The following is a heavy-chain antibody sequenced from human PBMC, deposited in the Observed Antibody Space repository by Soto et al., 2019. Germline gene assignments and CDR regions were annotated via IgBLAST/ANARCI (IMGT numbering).Heavy chain of an antibody. J-gene: IGHJ4*02. V-gene: IGHV4-39*01. Sequence: PSETLSLTCIVSGESLSSSSYYWGWIRQPPGKGLEWIGSIYYSGRTYYNPSFKRRVTISIDTSKNQFSLKLSSVTATDTAVYYCARQRTTVVTQAYFDHWGQGALVTVSS. D-gene: IGHD2-21*02. CDR3: ARQRTTVVTQAYFDH. CDR1: GESLSSSSYY. CDR2: IYYSGRT.